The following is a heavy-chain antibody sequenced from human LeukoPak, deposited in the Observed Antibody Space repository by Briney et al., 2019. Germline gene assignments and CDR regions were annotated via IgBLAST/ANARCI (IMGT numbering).Heavy chain of an antibody. CDR3: ARTTVYDGSKYYGLDV. CDR2: TYYRSKWFV. J-gene: IGHJ6*02. V-gene: IGHV6-1*01. D-gene: IGHD5/OR15-5a*01. CDR1: VDSVSSDRAA. Sequence: SQTLSLTCALSVDSVSSDRAAWNWSSQSPSGGLELLGWTYYRSKWFVEYAVSVKSRITITPDKSRNQFSLHLNSVTPEDTAVYFCARTTVYDGSKYYGLDVWGQGTTVTVSS.